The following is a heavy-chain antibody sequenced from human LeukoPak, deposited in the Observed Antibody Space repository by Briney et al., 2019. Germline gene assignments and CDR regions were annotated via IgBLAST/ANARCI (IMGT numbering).Heavy chain of an antibody. Sequence: ASVKVSCKASGYTFTSYGISWVRQAPGQGLEWMGWISAYNGNTNYAQKLQGRVTVTTDTSTSTAYMELRSLRSDDTAVYYCARDPPTIYGSGSHIDYWGQGTLVTVSS. V-gene: IGHV1-18*01. D-gene: IGHD3-10*01. CDR2: ISAYNGNT. CDR1: GYTFTSYG. CDR3: ARDPPTIYGSGSHIDY. J-gene: IGHJ4*02.